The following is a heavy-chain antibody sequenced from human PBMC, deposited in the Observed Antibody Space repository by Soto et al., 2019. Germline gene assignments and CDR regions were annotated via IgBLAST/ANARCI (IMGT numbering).Heavy chain of an antibody. CDR3: ARAFSYYYDSSGYPFDY. D-gene: IGHD3-22*01. Sequence: GGSLRLSCAASGFTFSSYGMHWVRQAAGKGLEWVAVISYDGSNKYYADSVKGRFTISRDNSKNTLYLQMNSLRAEDTAVYYCARAFSYYYDSSGYPFDYWGQGTLVTVSS. V-gene: IGHV3-30*03. J-gene: IGHJ4*02. CDR1: GFTFSSYG. CDR2: ISYDGSNK.